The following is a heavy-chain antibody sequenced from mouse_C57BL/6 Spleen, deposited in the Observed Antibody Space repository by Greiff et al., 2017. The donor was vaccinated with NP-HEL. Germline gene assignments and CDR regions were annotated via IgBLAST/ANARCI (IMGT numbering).Heavy chain of an antibody. D-gene: IGHD1-1*01. CDR3: ARNYGSSPYYFDY. Sequence: EVKLMESGPELVKPGASVKISCKASGYSFTDYNMNWVKQSNGKSLEWIGVINPNYGTPSYNQKFKGKATLTVDQSSSTAYMQLNSLTSEDSAVYYCARNYGSSPYYFDYWGQGTTLTVSS. CDR2: INPNYGTP. V-gene: IGHV1-39*01. J-gene: IGHJ2*01. CDR1: GYSFTDYN.